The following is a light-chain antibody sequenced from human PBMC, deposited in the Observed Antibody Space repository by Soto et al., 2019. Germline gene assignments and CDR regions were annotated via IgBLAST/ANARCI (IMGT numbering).Light chain of an antibody. V-gene: IGKV3-15*01. CDR2: GAF. Sequence: DIVITRSPATLSVSPGYRASLSFRASRIFSNNLAWYQHKPGQPPRLLMYGAFTRAAGVPARFSGSASGTEFTLTISSLQSEDFAVYYCQLYTNWPRWTFGQGTNVDIK. CDR3: QLYTNWPRWT. J-gene: IGKJ1*01. CDR1: RIFSNN.